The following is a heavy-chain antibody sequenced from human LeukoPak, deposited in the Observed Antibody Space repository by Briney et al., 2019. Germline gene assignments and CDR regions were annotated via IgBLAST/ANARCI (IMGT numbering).Heavy chain of an antibody. J-gene: IGHJ3*02. CDR3: ARERPVTYYYDSSGPNDAFDI. CDR2: TYYRSKWYN. D-gene: IGHD3-22*01. Sequence: SQTLSLTCAISGDSVSSNSVTWNWIRQSPSRGLEWLGRTYYRSKWYNDYAVSVKSRITINPDTSKNQFSLQLNSVTPEDTAVYYCARERPVTYYYDSSGPNDAFDIWGQGAMVTVSS. V-gene: IGHV6-1*01. CDR1: GDSVSSNSVT.